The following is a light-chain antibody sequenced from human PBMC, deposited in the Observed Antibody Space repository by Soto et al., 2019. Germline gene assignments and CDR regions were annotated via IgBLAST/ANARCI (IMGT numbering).Light chain of an antibody. Sequence: DIVMTQSPLSLSVTPGEPASISCRSSQSLLHSNGYNYLDWYLQKPGQSPQVLIYVGSNRASGVPDRFSGSGSGTDFTLKISRVEAEDVGVYYCMQALQTPTFGQGPKVEIK. J-gene: IGKJ1*01. CDR1: QSLLHSNGYNY. CDR2: VGS. CDR3: MQALQTPT. V-gene: IGKV2-28*01.